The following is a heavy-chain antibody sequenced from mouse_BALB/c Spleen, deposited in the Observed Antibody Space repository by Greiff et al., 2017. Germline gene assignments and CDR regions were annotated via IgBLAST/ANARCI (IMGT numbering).Heavy chain of an antibody. D-gene: IGHD1-1*01. Sequence: QVQLKESGPELVKPGASVRISCKASGYTFTSYYIHWVKQRPGQGLEWIGWIYPGNVNTKYNEKFKGKATLTADKSSSTAYMQLSSLTSEDSAVYFCARSNYYGSSYFDYWGQGTTLTVSP. CDR3: ARSNYYGSSYFDY. CDR2: IYPGNVNT. V-gene: IGHV1S56*01. J-gene: IGHJ2*01. CDR1: GYTFTSYY.